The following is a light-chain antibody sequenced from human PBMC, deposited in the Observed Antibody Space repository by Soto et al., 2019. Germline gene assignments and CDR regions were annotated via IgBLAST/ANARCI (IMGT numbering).Light chain of an antibody. Sequence: AIQMTQSPSSLCSSVGGRVTITCRASQDIGNDLGWYQQKPGKAPKVLIYDTYTLQSGVPSRFSGSRSGTDFTLTISSLQPEDIATYYCLQDNMYPLTFGGGTKVDIK. CDR2: DTY. CDR3: LQDNMYPLT. V-gene: IGKV1-6*01. J-gene: IGKJ4*01. CDR1: QDIGND.